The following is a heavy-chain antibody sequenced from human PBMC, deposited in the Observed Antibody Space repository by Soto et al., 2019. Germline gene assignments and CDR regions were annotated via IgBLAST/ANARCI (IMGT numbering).Heavy chain of an antibody. J-gene: IGHJ4*02. Sequence: SETLSITCAVSGYSISSGYYWGWIRQPPGKGLEWIGSIYHSGSTYYNPSLKSRVTISVDTSKNQFSLKLSSVTAADTAVYYCATQRGYSYGYFDYWGQGTLVTVSS. D-gene: IGHD5-18*01. CDR1: GYSISSGYY. CDR3: ATQRGYSYGYFDY. V-gene: IGHV4-38-2*01. CDR2: IYHSGST.